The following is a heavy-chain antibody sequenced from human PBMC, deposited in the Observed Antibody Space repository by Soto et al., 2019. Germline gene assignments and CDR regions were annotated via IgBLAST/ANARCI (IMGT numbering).Heavy chain of an antibody. D-gene: IGHD7-27*01. J-gene: IGHJ4*02. CDR1: GGSINNHY. V-gene: IGHV4-59*11. CDR2: IYYTGGT. Sequence: QVHLQESGPGLVKPSETLPLTCTVSGGSINNHYWSWIRQPPGKGLEWIGYIYYTGGTNYNPSLKSRVTMSVDTSKNQFSLNLTSLTAADTAIYYCARANWYSEYWGQGTLITVSS. CDR3: ARANWYSEY.